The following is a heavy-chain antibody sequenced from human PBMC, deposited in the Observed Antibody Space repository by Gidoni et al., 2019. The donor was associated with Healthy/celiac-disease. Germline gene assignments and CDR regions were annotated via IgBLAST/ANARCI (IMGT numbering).Heavy chain of an antibody. CDR1: GFTCSDYY. CDR3: ARGRGIRALYYYYGMDV. CDR2: ISMSGSTI. V-gene: IGHV3-11*01. Sequence: QVQLVESGGGLVQPGGSLRLSCEASGFTCSDYYMRWIRQAPGKGLEWVSYISMSGSTIYYADSVKGRVTISRDNAKNSLYLQMNSLRAEYTAVYYCARGRGIRALYYYYGMDVWGQGTTVTVSS. D-gene: IGHD3-10*01. J-gene: IGHJ6*02.